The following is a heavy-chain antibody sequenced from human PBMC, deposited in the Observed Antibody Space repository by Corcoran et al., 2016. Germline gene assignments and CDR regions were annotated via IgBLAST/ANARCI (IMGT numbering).Heavy chain of an antibody. CDR2: IRSRPNSYAT. J-gene: IGHJ6*02. CDR1: GFTFSDSA. V-gene: IGHV3-73*02. CDR3: TRGIGLYGMDV. Sequence: EVQLVESGGDLVQPGGSLRLSCAASGFTFSDSAIHWVRQASGKGLEWVGRIRSRPNSYATAYAESLGGRFTISRDDSKNTAYLQMNSLKIEDSAVYYCTRGIGLYGMDVWGQGTMVTISS. D-gene: IGHD2-15*01.